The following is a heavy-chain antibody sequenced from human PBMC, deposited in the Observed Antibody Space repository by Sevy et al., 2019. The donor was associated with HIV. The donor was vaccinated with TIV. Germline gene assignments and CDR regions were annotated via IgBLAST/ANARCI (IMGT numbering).Heavy chain of an antibody. J-gene: IGHJ4*02. D-gene: IGHD6-19*01. CDR2: FDPEDGET. CDR1: GYTLTELS. CDR3: ATGLVAVAGTGDY. V-gene: IGHV1-24*01. Sequence: ASVKVSCKVSGYTLTELSMHWVRQAPGKGLEWMGGFDPEDGETIYAQKFQGRVTMTEETSTDTAYMELSSLRSEDTAVYYCATGLVAVAGTGDYWGQGTLVTVSS.